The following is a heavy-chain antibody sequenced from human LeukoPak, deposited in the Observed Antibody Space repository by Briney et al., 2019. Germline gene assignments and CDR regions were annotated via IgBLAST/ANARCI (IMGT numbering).Heavy chain of an antibody. CDR1: GYTFTSYY. CDR2: INPSGGST. D-gene: IGHD5-24*01. J-gene: IGHJ2*01. V-gene: IGHV1-46*01. CDR3: ARYDLSFSYGYNHWYFDL. Sequence: ASVKVSCKASGYTFTSYYMHWVRQAPGQGLEWMGIINPSGGSTSYAQKFQGRVTMTRDTSTSTVYMELSSLRPEDTAVYYCARYDLSFSYGYNHWYFDLWGRGTLVTVSS.